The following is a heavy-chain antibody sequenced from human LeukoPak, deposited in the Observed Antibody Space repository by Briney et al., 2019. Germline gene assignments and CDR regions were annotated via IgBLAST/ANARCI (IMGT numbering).Heavy chain of an antibody. V-gene: IGHV3-30-3*01. CDR2: ISKGGSDK. Sequence: GGSLRLSCAASGFTFSDYAMHWVRQAPGKGLEWVAVISKGGSDKYYPGSVRGRFTISRDNAKNSLSLQMNSLRVEDTAVYYCVRAIAAAASYWGQGTLVTVSS. CDR1: GFTFSDYA. J-gene: IGHJ4*02. D-gene: IGHD6-13*01. CDR3: VRAIAAAASY.